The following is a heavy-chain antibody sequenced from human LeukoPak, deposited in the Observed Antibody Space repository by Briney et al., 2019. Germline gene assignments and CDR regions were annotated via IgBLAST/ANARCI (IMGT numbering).Heavy chain of an antibody. CDR1: GYSFTSYW. J-gene: IGHJ4*02. CDR2: IYPGDSDT. CDR3: ARPVGDQLAIFDY. V-gene: IGHV5-51*01. Sequence: GESLKISCKGSGYSFTSYWIGWVCQMPGKGLEWMGIIYPGDSDTRYSPSFQGQVTISADKSISTAYLQWSGLKASDTAMYYCARPVGDQLAIFDYWGQGTLVTVSS. D-gene: IGHD2-2*01.